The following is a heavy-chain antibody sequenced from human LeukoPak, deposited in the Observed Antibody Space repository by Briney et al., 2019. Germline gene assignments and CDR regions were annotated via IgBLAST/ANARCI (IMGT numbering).Heavy chain of an antibody. D-gene: IGHD2-15*01. CDR2: IRNKPNGYTT. V-gene: IGHV3-72*01. CDR1: GFTFSDHY. Sequence: GGSLRLSCAASGFTFSDHYMDWVRQAPGKGLEWVGRIRNKPNGYTTEYAASVKGRFTISRDDPRDSLYLQMNSLKTEDTAVYYCARTPRAGMVGYWGQGTLVTVSS. J-gene: IGHJ4*02. CDR3: ARTPRAGMVGY.